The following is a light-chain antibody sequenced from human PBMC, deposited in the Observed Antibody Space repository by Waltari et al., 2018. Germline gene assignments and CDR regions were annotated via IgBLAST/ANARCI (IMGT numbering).Light chain of an antibody. CDR1: SLRSYY. V-gene: IGLV3-19*01. Sequence: SSELTQDPAVSVALGQKGRITCQGDSLRSYYASWYQQNPGQAPVLVIYGKNNRPSGIPDRFSGSSSGNTASLTITGAQAEDEADYYCNSRDSSGNLVVFGGGTKLTVL. CDR2: GKN. J-gene: IGLJ2*01. CDR3: NSRDSSGNLVV.